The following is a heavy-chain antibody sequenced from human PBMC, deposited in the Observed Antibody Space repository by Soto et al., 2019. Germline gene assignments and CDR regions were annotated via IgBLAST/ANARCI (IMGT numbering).Heavy chain of an antibody. J-gene: IGHJ5*02. CDR2: VYHTGDT. Sequence: SETLSLTCGVSGGTVASSHWWSWVRQSPGRGLEWIGNVYHTGDTNFNPSLQSRVTFSVDKSNDQFSLRLTSVTAADTAVYFCAREIVTAGGNNYFDPWGPGTLVTVSS. D-gene: IGHD2-21*02. V-gene: IGHV4-4*02. CDR3: AREIVTAGGNNYFDP. CDR1: GGTVASSHW.